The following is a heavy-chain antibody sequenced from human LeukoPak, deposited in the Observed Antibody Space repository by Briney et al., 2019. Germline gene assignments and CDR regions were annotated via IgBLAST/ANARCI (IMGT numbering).Heavy chain of an antibody. V-gene: IGHV4-34*01. CDR1: GGSISTYY. CDR3: ARGLRWGITMVRARTYFDY. CDR2: INHSGST. D-gene: IGHD3-10*01. Sequence: SETLSLTCTLSGGSISTYYWSWIRQPPGKGLEWIGEINHSGSTNYNPSLKSRVTISVDTSKNQFSLKLSSVTAADTAVYYCARGLRWGITMVRARTYFDYWGQGTLVTVSS. J-gene: IGHJ4*02.